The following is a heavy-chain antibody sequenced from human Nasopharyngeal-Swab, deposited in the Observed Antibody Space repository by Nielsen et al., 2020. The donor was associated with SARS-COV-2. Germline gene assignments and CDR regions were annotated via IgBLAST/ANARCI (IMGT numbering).Heavy chain of an antibody. J-gene: IGHJ6*03. Sequence: WIRQPPGKGLEWIGYIYYSGSTYYNPSLKSRVTISVDTSKNQFSLKLSSMTAADTAVYYCARVSRYHYMDVWGKGTTVTVSS. CDR3: ARVSRYHYMDV. V-gene: IGHV4-31*02. CDR2: IYYSGST.